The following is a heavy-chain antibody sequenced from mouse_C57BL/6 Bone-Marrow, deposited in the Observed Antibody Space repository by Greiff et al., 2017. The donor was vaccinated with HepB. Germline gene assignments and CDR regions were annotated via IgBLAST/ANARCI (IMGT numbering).Heavy chain of an antibody. D-gene: IGHD1-1*01. V-gene: IGHV5-4*01. CDR1: GFTFSSYA. CDR2: ISDGGSYT. J-gene: IGHJ1*03. CDR3: ARDTTERYFDV. Sequence: EVQLVESGGGLVKPGGSLKLSCAASGFTFSSYAMSWVRQTPEKRLEWVATISDGGSYTYYPDNVKGRFTISRDNAKNNLYLQVSHLKSEDTAMYYCARDTTERYFDVWGTGTTVTVSS.